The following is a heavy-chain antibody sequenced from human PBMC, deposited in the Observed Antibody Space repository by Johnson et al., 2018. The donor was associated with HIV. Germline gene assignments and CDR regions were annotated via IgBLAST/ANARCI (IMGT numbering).Heavy chain of an antibody. CDR3: AKDGSGSYRPNGFDI. D-gene: IGHD1-26*01. CDR1: RFTFSSYG. J-gene: IGHJ3*02. CDR2: IRYDGGNK. Sequence: QVQLVESGGGVVQPGGSLRLSCAASRFTFSSYGMHWVRQAPGKGLEWVAFIRYDGGNKYYADSVKGRFTISRDNSKNTLYLQMNSLRAEDTAVYYCAKDGSGSYRPNGFDIWGQGTKVTVSS. V-gene: IGHV3-30*02.